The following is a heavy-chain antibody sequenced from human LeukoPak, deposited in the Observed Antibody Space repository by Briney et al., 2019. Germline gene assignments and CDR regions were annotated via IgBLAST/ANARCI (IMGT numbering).Heavy chain of an antibody. CDR3: ARATLRHRPGIAAAGLGY. D-gene: IGHD6-13*01. Sequence: ASVKVSCKASGYTFTGYYMHWVRQAPGQGLEWMGWINPNSGGTNYAQKFQGRVTMTRDTSISTAYMELSRLRSDDTAVYYCARATLRHRPGIAAAGLGYWGQGTLVTVSS. V-gene: IGHV1-2*02. J-gene: IGHJ4*02. CDR1: GYTFTGYY. CDR2: INPNSGGT.